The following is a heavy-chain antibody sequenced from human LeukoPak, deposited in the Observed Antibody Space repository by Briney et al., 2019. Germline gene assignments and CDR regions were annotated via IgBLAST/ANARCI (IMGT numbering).Heavy chain of an antibody. CDR3: ARAGPFYFDSSGYSEYSYYGLDV. CDR1: GGTFSSYA. CDR2: IIPILGIT. V-gene: IGHV1-69*04. Sequence: SVKVSCKASGGTFSSYAINWVRQAPGQGLEWMGRIIPILGITNYAQQFQGRVTITADKSTSTAYMELSSLRSEDTAVYYCARAGPFYFDSSGYSEYSYYGLDVWGQGTTVTVSS. D-gene: IGHD3-22*01. J-gene: IGHJ6*02.